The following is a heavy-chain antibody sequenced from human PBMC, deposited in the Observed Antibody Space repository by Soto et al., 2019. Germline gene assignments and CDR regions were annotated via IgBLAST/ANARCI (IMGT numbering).Heavy chain of an antibody. J-gene: IGHJ4*02. CDR3: AGAPGGSSSFVEY. V-gene: IGHV1-3*05. Sequence: QVQLVQSGAEEKKPGASVKVSCKASGYTFTSYSMRWVRQAPGQRLEWMGWINAGNGNTNYSQKFQGRVTITRDTPASTAYKALSSLRSEDTAVYYCAGAPGGSSSFVEYWGQGTLVTVSS. CDR2: INAGNGNT. CDR1: GYTFTSYS. D-gene: IGHD6-6*01.